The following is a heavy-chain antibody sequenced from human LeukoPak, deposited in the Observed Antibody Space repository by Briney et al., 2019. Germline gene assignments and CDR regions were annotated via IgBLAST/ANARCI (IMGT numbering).Heavy chain of an antibody. CDR3: AREGSSGQDWYAFDI. J-gene: IGHJ3*02. CDR1: AFTFTVYY. Sequence: ASVRVSCKTSAFTFTVYYVQWVRQAPGQGPEWVGWMYFNSGATRFAPKFQGRVTMTRDTSISTAYMEFSSLRSDDTDMYYCAREGSSGQDWYAFDIWGQGTMLTVSS. D-gene: IGHD5-12*01. CDR2: MYFNSGAT. V-gene: IGHV1-2*02.